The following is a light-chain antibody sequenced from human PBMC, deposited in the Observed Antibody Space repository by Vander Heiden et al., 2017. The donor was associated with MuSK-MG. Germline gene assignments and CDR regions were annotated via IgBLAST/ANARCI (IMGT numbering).Light chain of an antibody. J-gene: IGKJ4*01. Sequence: DIQMTQSPSSLSASVGDRVTITCRASQGISNSLAWYQQKPGKAPELLLYGASRLESGVPSRFSGSGSGTDYTLTINSLQPEDFAAYHCQQDVNTPITFGGGTKVEIK. CDR3: QQDVNTPIT. V-gene: IGKV1-NL1*01. CDR2: GAS. CDR1: QGISNS.